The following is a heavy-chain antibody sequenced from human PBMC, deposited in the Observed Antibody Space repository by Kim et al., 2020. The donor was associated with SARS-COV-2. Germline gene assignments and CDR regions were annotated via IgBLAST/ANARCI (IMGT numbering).Heavy chain of an antibody. CDR3: AGILTGYYRADAFDI. Sequence: ASVKVSCKASGYTFTSYAMNWVRQAPGQGLEWMGWINTNTGNPTYAQGFTGRFVFSLDTSVSTAYLQISSLKAEDTAVYYCAGILTGYYRADAFDIWGQGTMVTVSS. V-gene: IGHV7-4-1*02. CDR2: INTNTGNP. J-gene: IGHJ3*02. D-gene: IGHD3-9*01. CDR1: GYTFTSYA.